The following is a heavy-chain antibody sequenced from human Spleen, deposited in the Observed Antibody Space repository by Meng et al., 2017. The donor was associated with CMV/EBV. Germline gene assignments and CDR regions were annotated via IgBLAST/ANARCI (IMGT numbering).Heavy chain of an antibody. V-gene: IGHV1-2*02. CDR3: ARGLSSSGFDY. CDR1: GYTFTGYY. Sequence: SCKASGYTFTGYYMHWVRQAPGQGLEWMGWINPNSGFTNYAQKFQGRVTISVDTSKNQFSLKLSSVTAADTAVYYCARGLSSSGFDYWGQGTLVTVSS. J-gene: IGHJ4*02. CDR2: INPNSGFT. D-gene: IGHD6-6*01.